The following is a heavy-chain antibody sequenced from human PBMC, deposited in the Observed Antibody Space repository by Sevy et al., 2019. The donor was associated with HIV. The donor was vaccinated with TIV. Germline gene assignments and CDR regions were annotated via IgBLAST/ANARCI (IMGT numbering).Heavy chain of an antibody. J-gene: IGHJ4*02. CDR3: ARGPYSSGLRFDY. D-gene: IGHD6-19*01. CDR1: GFSFRDYA. Sequence: GGSLRLSCVASGFSFRDYALHWVRQGPGKGLEWVAVLSFDGGNKYYPDSVKGRFTVSRDNSKNTLFLQMDSLRGEDTAVYYCARGPYSSGLRFDYWGQGTLVTVSS. CDR2: LSFDGGNK. V-gene: IGHV3-30*04.